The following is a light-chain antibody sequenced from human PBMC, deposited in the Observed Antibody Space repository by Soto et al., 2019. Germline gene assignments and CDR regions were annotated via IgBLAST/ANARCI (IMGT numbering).Light chain of an antibody. CDR2: DAS. CDR1: QTTNTW. CDR3: QQYISYPYT. Sequence: DIQMTQFPSTLSASVGDRVTITCRASQTTNTWLAWYQQKPGTTPKLLIYDASSLEGGVPSRFSASGSGTEFTLTISGLQPDDLATYYCQQYISYPYTVGQGTKVEIK. J-gene: IGKJ2*01. V-gene: IGKV1-5*01.